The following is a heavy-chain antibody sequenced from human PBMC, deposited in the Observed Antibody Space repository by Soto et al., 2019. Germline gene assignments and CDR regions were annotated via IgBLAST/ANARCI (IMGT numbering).Heavy chain of an antibody. V-gene: IGHV3-30-3*01. CDR2: ISYDGSNK. CDR1: GFTFSSYA. D-gene: IGHD6-19*01. Sequence: PGGFLRLSCAASGFTFSSYAMPRVRQAPGKGLEWVAVISYDGSNKYYADSVKGRFTISRDNSKNTLYLQMNSLRAEDTAVYYCARDGRYSSGWSFDYWGQGTLVTVSS. J-gene: IGHJ4*02. CDR3: ARDGRYSSGWSFDY.